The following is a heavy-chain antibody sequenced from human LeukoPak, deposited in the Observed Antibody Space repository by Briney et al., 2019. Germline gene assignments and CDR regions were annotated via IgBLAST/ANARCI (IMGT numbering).Heavy chain of an antibody. CDR2: INHSGST. J-gene: IGHJ4*02. Sequence: SETLSLTCAVYGGSFSGYYWGWIRQPPGKGLEWIGEINHSGSTNYNPSLKSRVTISVDTSKNQFSLKLSSVTAADTAVYYCARMTTVNPYYFDYWGQGTLVTVSS. V-gene: IGHV4-34*01. D-gene: IGHD4-11*01. CDR1: GGSFSGYY. CDR3: ARMTTVNPYYFDY.